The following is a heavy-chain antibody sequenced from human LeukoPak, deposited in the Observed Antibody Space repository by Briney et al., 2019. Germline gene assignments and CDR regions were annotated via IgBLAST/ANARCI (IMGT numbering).Heavy chain of an antibody. CDR2: LYDGGST. V-gene: IGHV4-61*08. Sequence: SETLSLTCAVSGGSISSGGYSWSWIRQPPGKGLEWIGYLYDGGSTHYNPSLKSRVIISVDTSKNQFSLNLNSVTAADTAVYFCARHSWVNGYSDFWGQGTLVTVSS. D-gene: IGHD2-15*01. CDR1: GGSISSGGYS. CDR3: ARHSWVNGYSDF. J-gene: IGHJ4*02.